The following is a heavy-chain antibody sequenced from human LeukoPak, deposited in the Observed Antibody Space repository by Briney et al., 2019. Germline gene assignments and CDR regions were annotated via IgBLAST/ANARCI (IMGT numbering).Heavy chain of an antibody. CDR3: ASSSGWYTSFDY. J-gene: IGHJ4*02. CDR2: ISSSTTI. V-gene: IGHV3-48*01. Sequence: PGGSLRLSCAASGFTFSSYSMNWVRQAPGKGLEWVSYISSSTTIYYADSVKGRFTISRDNAKNSPYLQMNSLRAEDTAVYYCASSSGWYTSFDYWGQGTLVTVSS. CDR1: GFTFSSYS. D-gene: IGHD6-19*01.